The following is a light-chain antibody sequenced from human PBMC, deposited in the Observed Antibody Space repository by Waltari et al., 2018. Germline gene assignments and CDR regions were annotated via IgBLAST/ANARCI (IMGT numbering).Light chain of an antibody. J-gene: IGKJ4*01. CDR2: SAS. CDR1: QGISSC. Sequence: DIQMTQSPSSLSASVGDRVTLTCRARQGISSCVAWYQQKPGQAPELLIYSASSFQSGVPSRFSGSGSGTDFTLTISSLQPEDFATYYCQQAYSFPLTFGGGTKVEIK. V-gene: IGKV1-12*01. CDR3: QQAYSFPLT.